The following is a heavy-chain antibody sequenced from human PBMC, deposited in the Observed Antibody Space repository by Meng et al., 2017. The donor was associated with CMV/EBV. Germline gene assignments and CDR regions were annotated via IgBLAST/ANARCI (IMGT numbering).Heavy chain of an antibody. CDR2: ICYSGST. CDR1: GGSISSYY. D-gene: IGHD2-2*01. CDR3: ARDSKVVVVPAAIGPGGNYYYYGMDV. Sequence: GSLRLSCTVSGGSISSYYWSWIRQPPGKGLEWIGYICYSGSTNYNPSLKSRVTISVDTSKNQFSLKLSSVTAADTAVYYCARDSKVVVVPAAIGPGGNYYYYGMDVWGQGTTVTVSS. V-gene: IGHV4-59*01. J-gene: IGHJ6*02.